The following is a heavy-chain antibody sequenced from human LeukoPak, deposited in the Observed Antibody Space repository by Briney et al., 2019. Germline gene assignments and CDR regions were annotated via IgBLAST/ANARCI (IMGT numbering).Heavy chain of an antibody. CDR2: IIPIFGTA. V-gene: IGHV1-69*05. D-gene: IGHD3-3*01. J-gene: IGHJ4*02. Sequence: SVKVSCKASGGTFSSYAISWVRQAPGQGLEWMGGIIPIFGTANYAQKFQGRVTITTDESTSTAYMELSSLRSEDTAVYYCARETPIWSGLIDYWGQGTPVTVSS. CDR1: GGTFSSYA. CDR3: ARETPIWSGLIDY.